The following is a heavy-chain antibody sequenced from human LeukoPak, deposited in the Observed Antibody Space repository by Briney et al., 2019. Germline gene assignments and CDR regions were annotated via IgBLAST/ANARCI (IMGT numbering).Heavy chain of an antibody. D-gene: IGHD3-10*01. CDR3: AKDQASFYFGSGTYSFDY. J-gene: IGHJ4*02. CDR1: GFTFSNYA. Sequence: GGSLRLSCAASGFTFSNYAMSWVRQAPGKGLEWVSAISGSGGSTNYADSVKGRFTISRDNSKNTLYLQMNSLRAEDTAVYYCAKDQASFYFGSGTYSFDYWGPGTLVTVSS. CDR2: ISGSGGST. V-gene: IGHV3-23*01.